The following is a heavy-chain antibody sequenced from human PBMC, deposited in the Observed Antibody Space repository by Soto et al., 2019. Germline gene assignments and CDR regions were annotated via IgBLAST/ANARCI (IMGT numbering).Heavy chain of an antibody. J-gene: IGHJ4*02. CDR1: GGSISSYY. Sequence: ETLSLTCTVSGGSISSYYWSWIRQPPGKGLEWIGYIYYSGSTNYNPSLKSRVTISVDTSKNQFSLKLSSVTAADTAVYYCASSQVYSGYDYFDYWGQGTLVTVSS. D-gene: IGHD5-12*01. CDR3: ASSQVYSGYDYFDY. V-gene: IGHV4-59*08. CDR2: IYYSGST.